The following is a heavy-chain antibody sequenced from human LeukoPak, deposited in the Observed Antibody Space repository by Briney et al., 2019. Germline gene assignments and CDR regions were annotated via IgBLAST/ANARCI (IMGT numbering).Heavy chain of an antibody. Sequence: SETLSLTCTVSGDSISSYYWSWIRQPPGKGLEWIGYVFSSGRTNYNPSLESRVTLSLDTSKSQLSLRLRSVTAADTAVYYCARDRFLLGTYYYYGMDVWGRGTTVTVSS. D-gene: IGHD3-16*01. CDR1: GDSISSYY. CDR2: VFSSGRT. J-gene: IGHJ6*02. CDR3: ARDRFLLGTYYYYGMDV. V-gene: IGHV4-59*01.